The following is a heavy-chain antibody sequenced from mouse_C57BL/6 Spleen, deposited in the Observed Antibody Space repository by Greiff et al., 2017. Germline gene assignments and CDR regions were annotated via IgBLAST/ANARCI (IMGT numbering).Heavy chain of an antibody. CDR2: IDPSDSET. CDR3: ARARLYDDYDMED. D-gene: IGHD2-12*01. J-gene: IGHJ4*01. Sequence: VQLQQPGAELVRPGSSVKLSCKASGYTFTSYWMHWVKQRPIQGLEWIGNIDPSDSETHYNHKFKDKATLTVDKSSSTAYMQLSSLTSEDSAVYYCARARLYDDYDMEDWGQGTSVTVSS. V-gene: IGHV1-52*01. CDR1: GYTFTSYW.